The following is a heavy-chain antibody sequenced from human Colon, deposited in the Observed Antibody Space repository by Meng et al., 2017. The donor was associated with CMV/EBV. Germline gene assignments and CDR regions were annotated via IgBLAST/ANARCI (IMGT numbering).Heavy chain of an antibody. J-gene: IGHJ4*02. Sequence: SETLSLTCTVSGGSISITSYYWAWIRQSPGEGLDWIGSIFYTGDTQYNPSLKSRVSLSVDTSKHQFSLHVTSVTAADTAIYYCAKDRAYCGSFSCSPNYFDGWGQGNLVTVSS. CDR2: IFYTGDT. V-gene: IGHV4-39*07. D-gene: IGHD2-21*01. CDR1: GGSISITSYY. CDR3: AKDRAYCGSFSCSPNYFDG.